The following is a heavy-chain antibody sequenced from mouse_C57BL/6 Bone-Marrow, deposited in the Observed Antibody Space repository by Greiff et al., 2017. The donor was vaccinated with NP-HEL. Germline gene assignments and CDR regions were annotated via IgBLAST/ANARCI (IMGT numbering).Heavy chain of an antibody. CDR3: ASLRYYYGSSYSAWFAY. CDR1: GYTFTSYW. D-gene: IGHD1-1*01. J-gene: IGHJ3*01. V-gene: IGHV1-59*01. CDR2: IDPSDSYT. Sequence: QVQLQQPGAELVRPGTSVKLSCKASGYTFTSYWMHWVKQRPGQGLEWIGVIDPSDSYTNYNQKFKGKATLTVDTSSSTAYMQLSSLTSEDSAVYYCASLRYYYGSSYSAWFAYWGQGTLVTVSA.